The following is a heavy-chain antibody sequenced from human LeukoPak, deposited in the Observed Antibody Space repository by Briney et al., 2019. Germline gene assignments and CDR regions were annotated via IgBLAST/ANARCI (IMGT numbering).Heavy chain of an antibody. Sequence: GGSLRLSCAASGFTFSSYWMSWVRRAPGKGLEWVANIKQDGSEKYYVDSVKGRFTISRDNAKNSLYLQMSSLRAEDTAVYYCAREHNDFWSGYFDYWGQGTLVTVSS. CDR2: IKQDGSEK. CDR3: AREHNDFWSGYFDY. CDR1: GFTFSSYW. J-gene: IGHJ4*02. D-gene: IGHD3-3*01. V-gene: IGHV3-7*01.